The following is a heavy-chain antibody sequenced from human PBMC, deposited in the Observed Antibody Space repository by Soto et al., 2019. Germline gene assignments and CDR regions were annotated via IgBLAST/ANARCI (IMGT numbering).Heavy chain of an antibody. CDR2: IYWDDDK. D-gene: IGHD3-10*02. Sequence: QITLKESGPTLVKPTQTLTLTCTFSGFSLSTSGVGVGWIRQPPGKALEWLALIYWDDDKRHSPSLKSRLTTXXDXYXXQVVLTMTNMDPVDTATYYCASQMVGEASYNWFDPWGQGTLVTVSS. CDR1: GFSLSTSGVG. CDR3: ASQMVGEASYNWFDP. J-gene: IGHJ5*02. V-gene: IGHV2-5*02.